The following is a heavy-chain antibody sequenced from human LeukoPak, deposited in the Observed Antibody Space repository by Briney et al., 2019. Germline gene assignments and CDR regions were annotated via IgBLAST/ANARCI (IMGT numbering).Heavy chain of an antibody. CDR1: GFTFSSYA. CDR3: AKGGNTATTAGDY. J-gene: IGHJ4*02. V-gene: IGHV3-23*01. Sequence: GGSLRLSCTASGFTFSSYAMNWVRQAPGKGLEWVSAISGSGGRTCYADFVKGRFTISRDDSRNTLYLQMNSLRAEDTALYYCAKGGNTATTAGDYWGQGTLVTVSS. D-gene: IGHD1-14*01. CDR2: ISGSGGRT.